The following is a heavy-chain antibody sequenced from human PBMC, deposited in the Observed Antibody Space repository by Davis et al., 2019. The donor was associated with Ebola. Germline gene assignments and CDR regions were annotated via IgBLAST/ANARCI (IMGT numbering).Heavy chain of an antibody. J-gene: IGHJ3*02. Sequence: TVSCKGSGYSFTSYWIGWVRQMPGKGLEWMGIIYPGDSDTRYSPSFQGQVTISADKSISTAYLQWSSLKASDTARYCCARSGYSSSLEDAFDIWGQGTMVTVSS. D-gene: IGHD6-13*01. CDR3: ARSGYSSSLEDAFDI. CDR2: IYPGDSDT. CDR1: GYSFTSYW. V-gene: IGHV5-51*01.